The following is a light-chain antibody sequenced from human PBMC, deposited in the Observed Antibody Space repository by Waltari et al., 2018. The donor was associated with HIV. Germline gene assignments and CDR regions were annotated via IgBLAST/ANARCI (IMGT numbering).Light chain of an antibody. V-gene: IGKV1-9*01. CDR3: QQFDTYPIT. CDR1: RGLRNK. Sequence: DIQLTQSPSFLSASVVDTVTLPYSARRGLRNKLAWSQQKPRQAPKLLIYDASTLQSGVPSRFSGSGSGTDFTLTISNLQPEDFATYYCQQFDTYPITFGQGTRLDIK. CDR2: DAS. J-gene: IGKJ5*01.